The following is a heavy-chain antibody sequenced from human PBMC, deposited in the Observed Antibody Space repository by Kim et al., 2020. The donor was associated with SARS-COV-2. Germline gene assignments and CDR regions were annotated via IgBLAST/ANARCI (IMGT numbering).Heavy chain of an antibody. CDR3: RRGHWGDSPS. J-gene: IGHJ4*02. D-gene: IGHD2-21*02. Sequence: GGSLRLSCAASGFTVSNHYLSWVRQAPGKGLEWISMIHTDGTTYYADSVMGRFTISRDTSKNTLYLQMNSLRAEDTAVYYCRRGHWGDSPSWGQGTRITMSS. V-gene: IGHV3-53*01. CDR2: IHTDGTT. CDR1: GFTVSNHY.